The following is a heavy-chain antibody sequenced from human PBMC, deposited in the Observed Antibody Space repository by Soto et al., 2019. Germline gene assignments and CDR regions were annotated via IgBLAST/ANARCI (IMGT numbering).Heavy chain of an antibody. D-gene: IGHD4-17*01. CDR3: ARDARTYGVGWYFDL. J-gene: IGHJ2*01. CDR2: ISSSTSSI. CDR1: GFTFSSYS. Sequence: GGSLRLSCAASGFTFSSYSMNWVRQAPGKGLEWVSYISSSTSSIYYADSVKGRFTISRDNAKNSLYLQMNSLRDEDTAVYYCARDARTYGVGWYFDLWGRGTLVTVSS. V-gene: IGHV3-48*02.